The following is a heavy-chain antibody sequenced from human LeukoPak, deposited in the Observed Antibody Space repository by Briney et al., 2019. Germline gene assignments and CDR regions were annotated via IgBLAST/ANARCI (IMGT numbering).Heavy chain of an antibody. Sequence: PGGSLTLSCAASGFTFSTYAMSWVRQAPGKGLEWVSRIGGSVGSTYYADSVKGRFTISRDNTKNTLYMQVNSLRAEDTALYYCAKRYYDFPLDYWGQGTLVTVSS. J-gene: IGHJ4*02. CDR3: AKRYYDFPLDY. CDR1: GFTFSTYA. V-gene: IGHV3-23*01. D-gene: IGHD3-3*01. CDR2: IGGSVGST.